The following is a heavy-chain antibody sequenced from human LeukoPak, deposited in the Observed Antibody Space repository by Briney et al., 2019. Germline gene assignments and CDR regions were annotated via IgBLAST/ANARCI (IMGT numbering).Heavy chain of an antibody. CDR1: GGSFSGYY. J-gene: IGHJ6*02. CDR3: ARTIGKFDP. D-gene: IGHD3-10*01. Sequence: PSETLSLTCAVYGGSFSGYYWSWIRQPPGKGLEWIGEINHSGSTNYNPSLKSRVTISVDTSKNQFSLKLSSVTAADTAVYYCARTIGKFDPWGQGTTVTVSS. CDR2: INHSGST. V-gene: IGHV4-34*01.